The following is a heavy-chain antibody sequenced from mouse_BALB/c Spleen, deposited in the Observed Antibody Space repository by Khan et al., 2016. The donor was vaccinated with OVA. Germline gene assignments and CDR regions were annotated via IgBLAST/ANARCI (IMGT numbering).Heavy chain of an antibody. Sequence: EVELVESGGDLVKPGGSLKLSCAVSGFTFSTYGMSWVRQTPDKRLEWVATVSTGGSYTYYPDSVKGRFSISRDNAKNTLFLQLSGLKSEDTAMLYCTRIAYYWDNEGFAYWGQGTLVTVSA. CDR1: GFTFSTYG. D-gene: IGHD1-1*01. CDR3: TRIAYYWDNEGFAY. J-gene: IGHJ3*01. CDR2: VSTGGSYT. V-gene: IGHV5-6*01.